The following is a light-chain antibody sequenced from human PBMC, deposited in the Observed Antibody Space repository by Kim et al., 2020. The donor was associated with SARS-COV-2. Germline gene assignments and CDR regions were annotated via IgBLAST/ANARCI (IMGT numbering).Light chain of an antibody. V-gene: IGKV2-30*02. CDR1: QSLVHTDGNTY. CDR3: IQATHWPPWT. J-gene: IGKJ1*01. Sequence: DVVMTQSPLSLAVTLGQPASISCRSSQSLVHTDGNTYLNWFHQRPGQSPRRLIYKVSNRDSGVPDRFSGSGSGTDFTLKISRVEAEDVGTYYCIQATHWPPWTFGQGTKVDIK. CDR2: KVS.